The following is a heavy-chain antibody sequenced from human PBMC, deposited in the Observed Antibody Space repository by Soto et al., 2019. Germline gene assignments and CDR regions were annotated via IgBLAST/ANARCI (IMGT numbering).Heavy chain of an antibody. Sequence: VEVPCKASGYPFAIYGISLLRKASGQGLEWIGCISAYNGNTNYAQKLQGRVTMTTDTSTSTAYMELRSLRSDATAVYYCARDTTWIQQWPTLDYWGQGTLVTVSS. CDR3: ARDTTWIQQWPTLDY. D-gene: IGHD5-18*01. J-gene: IGHJ4*02. V-gene: IGHV1-18*04. CDR1: GYPFAIYG. CDR2: ISAYNGNT.